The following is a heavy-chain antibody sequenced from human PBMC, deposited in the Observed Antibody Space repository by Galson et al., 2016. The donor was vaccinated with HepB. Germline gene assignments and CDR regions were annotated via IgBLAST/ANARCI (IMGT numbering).Heavy chain of an antibody. J-gene: IGHJ4*02. CDR2: IYYSGST. Sequence: TLSLTCTVSGGSISSGAYYWSWIRQHPGKGLEWIGYIYYSGSTYYNPSLKSRVTISVDTSKNQFSLKLSSVTAADTAVYYCARSAGLAIAAAGLTDYWGQGTLVTVSS. CDR1: GGSISSGAYY. V-gene: IGHV4-31*03. CDR3: ARSAGLAIAAAGLTDY. D-gene: IGHD6-13*01.